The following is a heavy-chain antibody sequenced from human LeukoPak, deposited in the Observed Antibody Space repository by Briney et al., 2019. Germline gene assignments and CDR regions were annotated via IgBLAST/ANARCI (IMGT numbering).Heavy chain of an antibody. Sequence: SVKVSCKASGFTFTSSAMQWVRQARGQRLEWIGWIVVGSGNTNYAQKFQERVTITRDMSTSTAYMELSSLRSEDTAVYYCAATYYDFWSGYYNFDFDYWGQGTPVTVSS. J-gene: IGHJ4*02. V-gene: IGHV1-58*02. CDR1: GFTFTSSA. D-gene: IGHD3-3*01. CDR2: IVVGSGNT. CDR3: AATYYDFWSGYYNFDFDY.